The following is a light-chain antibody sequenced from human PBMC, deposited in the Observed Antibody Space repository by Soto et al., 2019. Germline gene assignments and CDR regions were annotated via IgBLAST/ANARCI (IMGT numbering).Light chain of an antibody. CDR3: LQCSTTPLT. J-gene: IGKJ1*01. V-gene: IGKV4-1*01. CDR2: WAS. Sequence: DIVMTQSPDSLAVSLGERATIDCKSSQSVLHSANNYNYLAWYQQKPGQPPKLLIYWASTRESGVPDRFSGSGSGTDFTLTISSLQAEDVAVYYCLQCSTTPLTFGQGTKVEIK. CDR1: QSVLHSANNYNY.